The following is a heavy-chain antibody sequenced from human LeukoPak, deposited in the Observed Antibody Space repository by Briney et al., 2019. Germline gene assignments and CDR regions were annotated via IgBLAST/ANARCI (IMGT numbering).Heavy chain of an antibody. CDR1: GGSISSSSYY. CDR3: ARGLPYYYDSGCYYFDY. V-gene: IGHV4-39*07. J-gene: IGHJ4*02. CDR2: IYYSGST. Sequence: SETLSLTCTVSGGSISSSSYYWGWIRQPPGKGLEWIGSIYYSGSTYYNSSLNSRVFMSTDTSKNQFSLNLTSVTAADTAVYYCARGLPYYYDSGCYYFDYWGQGTLVTVSS. D-gene: IGHD3-10*01.